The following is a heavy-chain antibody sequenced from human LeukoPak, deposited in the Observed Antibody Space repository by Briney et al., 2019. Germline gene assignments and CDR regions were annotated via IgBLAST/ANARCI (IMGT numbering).Heavy chain of an antibody. Sequence: PAGGSLRLSCAASGFTFSSYWMTWVRQAPGKGLEWVAFIRYDGSNKYYADSVKGRFTISRDNSKNTLYLQMNSLRAEDTAVYYCAKDVRLRPAGYYYYYMDVWGKGTTVTVSS. J-gene: IGHJ6*03. D-gene: IGHD4-17*01. CDR1: GFTFSSYW. CDR2: IRYDGSNK. V-gene: IGHV3-30*02. CDR3: AKDVRLRPAGYYYYYMDV.